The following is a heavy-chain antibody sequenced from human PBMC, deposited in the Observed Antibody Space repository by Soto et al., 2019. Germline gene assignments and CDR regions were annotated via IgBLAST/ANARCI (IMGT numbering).Heavy chain of an antibody. CDR2: IYSGGST. CDR1: GFTVSSNY. V-gene: IGHV3-53*01. Sequence: PGGSLRLSCVASGFTVSSNYMSWVRQAPGKGLEWVSVIYSGGSTYYADSVKGRFTISRDNSKNTLYLQMNSLRAEDTAVYYCARDSGGSYQAYYYGMDVWGQVTTVTASS. J-gene: IGHJ6*01. CDR3: ARDSGGSYQAYYYGMDV. D-gene: IGHD1-26*01.